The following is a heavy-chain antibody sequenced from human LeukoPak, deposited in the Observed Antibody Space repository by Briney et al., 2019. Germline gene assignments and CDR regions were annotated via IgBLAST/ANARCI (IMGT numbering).Heavy chain of an antibody. CDR1: GFTFSSYE. V-gene: IGHV3-48*03. J-gene: IGHJ6*04. CDR3: AELGITMIGGV. D-gene: IGHD3-10*02. CDR2: ISSSGSTI. Sequence: GGSLRLSCAASGFTFSSYEMNWVRQAPGKGLEWVSYISSSGSTIYYADSVKGRFTISRDNAKNSLYLQMNSLRAEDTAVYYCAELGITMIGGVWXKGTTXTISS.